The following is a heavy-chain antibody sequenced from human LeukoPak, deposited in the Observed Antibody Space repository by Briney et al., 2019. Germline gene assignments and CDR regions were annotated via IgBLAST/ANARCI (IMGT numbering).Heavy chain of an antibody. D-gene: IGHD4-11*01. CDR3: AKSLRTVMSHFPHYYSGMDV. Sequence: PGGSLRLSCAASGFTFSTYAMSWVRQAPGKGLEWVSAISGSGDSTYYADSVKGRFTISRDNSKNTLYLQMNSLRAEDTAVYYCAKSLRTVMSHFPHYYSGMDVWGQGTTVTVSS. V-gene: IGHV3-23*01. J-gene: IGHJ6*02. CDR2: ISGSGDST. CDR1: GFTFSTYA.